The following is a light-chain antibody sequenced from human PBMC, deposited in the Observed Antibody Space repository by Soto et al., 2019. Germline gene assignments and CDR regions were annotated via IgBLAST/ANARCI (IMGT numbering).Light chain of an antibody. Sequence: QSALTQPASVSGSPGQSITISCTGSSSDVGGNKYVSWYQQYPGKAPKLMICDVSNRPSGVSTRFSGSKSGNTASLTISGLQAEDEADYYCSAFTGTTYVFGTGTKLTVL. CDR2: DVS. V-gene: IGLV2-14*01. CDR1: SSDVGGNKY. J-gene: IGLJ1*01. CDR3: SAFTGTTYV.